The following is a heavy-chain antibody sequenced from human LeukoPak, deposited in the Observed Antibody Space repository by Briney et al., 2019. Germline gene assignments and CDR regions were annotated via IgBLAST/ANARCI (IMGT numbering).Heavy chain of an antibody. CDR2: IKPDGSEK. J-gene: IGHJ3*02. Sequence: GGSLRLSCAASGFTFRNYWMSWVRQTPGKGLEWVATIKPDGSEKDYVHSVKGRFTISRDNAKNSLYQQMDSLRAEDTALYYCAREDMWAFDMWGQGTMVIVSS. CDR3: AREDMWAFDM. CDR1: GFTFRNYW. D-gene: IGHD2-15*01. V-gene: IGHV3-7*01.